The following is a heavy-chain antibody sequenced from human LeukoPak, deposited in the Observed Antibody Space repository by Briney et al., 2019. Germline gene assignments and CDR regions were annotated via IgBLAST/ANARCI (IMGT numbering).Heavy chain of an antibody. CDR2: IYYSGTT. CDR1: GGSISNYY. J-gene: IGHJ5*02. D-gene: IGHD3-22*01. V-gene: IGHV4-59*01. CDR3: ARDSSGYYHWFDP. Sequence: SETLSLTCTVSGGSISNYYWNWIRQPPGKGLEWIGYIYYSGTTNYNPSLKSRVSMSVDTSKNQFSLKLSSVTAADTAVYYCARDSSGYYHWFDPWGQGTLVTVSS.